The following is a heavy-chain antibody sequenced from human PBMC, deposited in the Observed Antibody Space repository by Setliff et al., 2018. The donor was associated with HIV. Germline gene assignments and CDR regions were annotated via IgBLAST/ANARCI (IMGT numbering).Heavy chain of an antibody. D-gene: IGHD3-10*01. V-gene: IGHV4-30-4*08. J-gene: IGHJ4*02. CDR2: IYYSGST. Sequence: PSETLSLTCTVSSGSISSGDYYWSWIRQPPGKGLEWIGYIYYSGSTYYNPSLKSRVTISVDTSKNQFSLKLSSVTAADTAVYYCAREVYYGSGSSDTAPGWGQGTLVTVSS. CDR1: SGSISSGDYY. CDR3: AREVYYGSGSSDTAPG.